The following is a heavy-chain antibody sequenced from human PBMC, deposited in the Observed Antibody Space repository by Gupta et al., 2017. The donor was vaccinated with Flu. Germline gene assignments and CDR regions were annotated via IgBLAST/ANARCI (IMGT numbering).Heavy chain of an antibody. Sequence: QVQLVQSGAEVKKPGTSVKVSCKASGYTFTRSYMHWVRQAPGQGLEWMGWINPNSGGTNYAQKFQGWVTMTRDTSISTAYMELSRLRSDDTAVYYCAREYCSGGSCYSTAVDYWGQGTLVTVSS. J-gene: IGHJ4*02. CDR1: GYTFTRSY. CDR2: INPNSGGT. D-gene: IGHD2-15*01. CDR3: AREYCSGGSCYSTAVDY. V-gene: IGHV1-2*04.